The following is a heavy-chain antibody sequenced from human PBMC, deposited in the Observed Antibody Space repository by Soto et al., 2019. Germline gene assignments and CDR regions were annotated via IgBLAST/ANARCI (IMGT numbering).Heavy chain of an antibody. CDR1: GFLFSHYY. CDR2: ISSNSTAF. D-gene: IGHD2-2*01. J-gene: IGHJ5*02. V-gene: IGHV3-11*01. CDR3: ATGDWSRTNNFDT. Sequence: NLLESGGGLVKPGGSLRLSCEGSGFLFSHYYMSWIRQGPEKRLELVAYISSNSTAFYYADSVKGRFTVSKDDAKESWFPPMTSVTSDDTATYYCATGDWSRTNNFDTWGQGTQVIVSA.